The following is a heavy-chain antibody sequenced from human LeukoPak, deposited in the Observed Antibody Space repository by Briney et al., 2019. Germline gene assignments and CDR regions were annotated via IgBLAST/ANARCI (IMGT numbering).Heavy chain of an antibody. Sequence: GALRLPCAASGFTFSSYSMNWVRQAPGKGLEWVSYISSSSSTIYYADSVKGRFTISRDNAKNSLYLQMNSLRAEDTAVYYCARGTMIWFGELFDYWGQGTLVTVSS. CDR2: ISSSSSTI. J-gene: IGHJ4*02. D-gene: IGHD3-10*01. CDR3: ARGTMIWFGELFDY. CDR1: GFTFSSYS. V-gene: IGHV3-48*04.